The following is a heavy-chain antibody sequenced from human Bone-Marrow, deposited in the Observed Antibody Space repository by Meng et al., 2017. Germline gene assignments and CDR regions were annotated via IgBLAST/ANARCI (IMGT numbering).Heavy chain of an antibody. CDR3: ARVTYYYDSSGYKSGYYFDY. CDR1: GGTFSSYA. V-gene: IGHV1-69*13. Sequence: SVKVSCKASGGTFSSYAISWVRQAPGQGLEWMGEIIPIFGTANYAQKFQGRVTITADESTSTAYMELSSLRSEDTAVYYCARVTYYYDSSGYKSGYYFDYWGQGTLVTVSS. CDR2: IIPIFGTA. J-gene: IGHJ4*02. D-gene: IGHD3-22*01.